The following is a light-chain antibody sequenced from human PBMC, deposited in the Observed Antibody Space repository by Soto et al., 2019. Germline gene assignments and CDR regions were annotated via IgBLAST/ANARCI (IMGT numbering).Light chain of an antibody. V-gene: IGKV3-20*01. CDR3: QQYGSSPYT. Sequence: EIVLTQSPGTLSLSPGERATLSCRASQSVSSNYLAWYQQRPGQAPRLLIYGASSRATGVPDSFSGSGSGTDFTITISRLEPEDSAVYYCQQYGSSPYTFGQGTKLEIK. CDR2: GAS. J-gene: IGKJ2*01. CDR1: QSVSSNY.